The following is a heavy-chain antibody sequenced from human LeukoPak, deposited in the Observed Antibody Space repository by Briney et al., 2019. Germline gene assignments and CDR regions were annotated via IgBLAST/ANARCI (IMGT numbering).Heavy chain of an antibody. J-gene: IGHJ5*02. D-gene: IGHD5-18*01. V-gene: IGHV4-34*01. CDR2: INHSGST. Sequence: SETLSLTCAVYGGSFSGYYWTWIRRSPEKGLEWIAEINHSGSTYYTPSLKSRVSISIDTSKNQFSLKLTSVTATDTAVYYCARGLGTAIVSWVAANNWFDPWGQGTLVTVSS. CDR1: GGSFSGYY. CDR3: ARGLGTAIVSWVAANNWFDP.